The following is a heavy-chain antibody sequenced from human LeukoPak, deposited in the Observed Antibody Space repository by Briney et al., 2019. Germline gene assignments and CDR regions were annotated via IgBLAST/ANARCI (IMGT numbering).Heavy chain of an antibody. CDR3: ARVGVAFDI. Sequence: SETLSLTCTVSGGSISSYYWSWIRQPPGKGLEWIGYIYYSGSTNYNPSLKSRVTISVDTSKNQFPLKLSSVTAADTAVYYCARVGVAFDIWGQGTMVTVSS. V-gene: IGHV4-59*01. J-gene: IGHJ3*02. CDR1: GGSISSYY. D-gene: IGHD2-8*01. CDR2: IYYSGST.